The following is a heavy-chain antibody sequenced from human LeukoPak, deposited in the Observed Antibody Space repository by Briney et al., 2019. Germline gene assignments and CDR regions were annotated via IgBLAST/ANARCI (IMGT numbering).Heavy chain of an antibody. CDR3: ARDFRDIVVVPAASGYNWFDP. V-gene: IGHV3-48*01. Sequence: PGGSLRLSCAASGFTFSSYSMNWVRQAPGKGLEWVSYISSSSSTIYYADSVKGRFTISRDNAKNSLYLQMNSLRAEDTAVYYCARDFRDIVVVPAASGYNWFDPWGQGTLVTVSS. CDR2: ISSSSSTI. CDR1: GFTFSSYS. J-gene: IGHJ5*02. D-gene: IGHD2-2*01.